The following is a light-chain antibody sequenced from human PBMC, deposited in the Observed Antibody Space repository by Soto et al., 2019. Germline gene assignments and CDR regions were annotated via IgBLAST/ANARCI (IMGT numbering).Light chain of an antibody. V-gene: IGKV1-5*03. J-gene: IGKJ4*01. Sequence: DIQMTQYPSTLYASVGDRVTITFRASQSISGWLAWYQQKPGKAPKLLIYKASSLEGGVPSRFSGSGSGTEFTLTISSLQPDDFATYHCQQYNSYPLNFGGGTKVDIK. CDR2: KAS. CDR3: QQYNSYPLN. CDR1: QSISGW.